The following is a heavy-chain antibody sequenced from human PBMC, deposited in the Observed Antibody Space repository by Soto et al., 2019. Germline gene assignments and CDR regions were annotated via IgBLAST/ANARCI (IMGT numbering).Heavy chain of an antibody. D-gene: IGHD3-22*01. Sequence: QVQLVQPGAEVKKPGSSVKVSCKASGGTFSSYTISWVRQAPGQGLEWMGRIIPILGIANYAQKFQGRVTITADKSTSTAYMELSSLRSEDTAVYYCAIYYYDSSGYYKALGYWGQGTLVTVSS. J-gene: IGHJ4*02. CDR3: AIYYYDSSGYYKALGY. V-gene: IGHV1-69*02. CDR2: IIPILGIA. CDR1: GGTFSSYT.